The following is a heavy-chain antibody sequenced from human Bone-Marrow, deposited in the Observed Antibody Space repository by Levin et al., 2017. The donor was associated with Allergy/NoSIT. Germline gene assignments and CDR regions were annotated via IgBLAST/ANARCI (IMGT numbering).Heavy chain of an antibody. D-gene: IGHD3-22*01. CDR2: ISSSSSYI. CDR1: GFTFSSYS. Sequence: GGSLRLSCAASGFTFSSYSINWVRQAPGKGLEWVSSISSSSSYIYYADSVKGRFTISRDNAKNSLYLQMNSLRAEDTAVYYCARDAGPDYYDSSGPQNWFDPWGQGTLVTVSS. V-gene: IGHV3-21*01. J-gene: IGHJ5*02. CDR3: ARDAGPDYYDSSGPQNWFDP.